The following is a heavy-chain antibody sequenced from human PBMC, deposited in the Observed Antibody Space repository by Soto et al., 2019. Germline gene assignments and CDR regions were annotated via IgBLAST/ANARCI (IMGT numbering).Heavy chain of an antibody. CDR1: GGSFSGYY. CDR3: ARHEPIAAAGTAPFDY. V-gene: IGHV4-34*01. Sequence: SETLSLTCAVYGGSFSGYYWSWIRQPPGKGLEWIGEINHSGSTNYNPSLKSRVTISVDTSKNQFSLKLSSVTAADTAVYYCARHEPIAAAGTAPFDYWGQGTLVTVSS. J-gene: IGHJ4*02. CDR2: INHSGST. D-gene: IGHD6-13*01.